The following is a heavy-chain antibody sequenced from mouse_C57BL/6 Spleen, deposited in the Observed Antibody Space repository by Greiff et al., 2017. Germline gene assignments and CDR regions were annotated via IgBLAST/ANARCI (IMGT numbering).Heavy chain of an antibody. Sequence: VMLVESGPGLVAPSQSLSITCTVSGFSLTSYGVSWVRQPPGKGLEWLGVIWGDGSTNYHSALISRLSISKDNSKSQVFLKLNSLQTDDTATYYCANMITTKRRDYYAMDDWGQGTSVTVSS. V-gene: IGHV2-3*01. D-gene: IGHD2-4*01. J-gene: IGHJ4*01. CDR1: GFSLTSYG. CDR2: IWGDGST. CDR3: ANMITTKRRDYYAMDD.